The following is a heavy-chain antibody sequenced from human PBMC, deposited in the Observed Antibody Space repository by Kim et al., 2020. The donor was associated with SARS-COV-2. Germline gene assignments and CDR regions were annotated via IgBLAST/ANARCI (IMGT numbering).Heavy chain of an antibody. CDR1: GYVFSRYA. CDR3: AKDVYCSSPSCNLNYHFYGMDT. Sequence: GGSLRLSCEWTGTGYVFSRYAMSWVRQAPGKGLEWVATLSADGERTYYADSVKGRLTISRDNPKSTLYLQMKSLRVEDTAKYFCAKDVYCSSPSCNLNYHFYGMDTWGQGTTVTVSS. D-gene: IGHD2-2*01. J-gene: IGHJ6*02. V-gene: IGHV3-23*01. CDR2: LSADGERT.